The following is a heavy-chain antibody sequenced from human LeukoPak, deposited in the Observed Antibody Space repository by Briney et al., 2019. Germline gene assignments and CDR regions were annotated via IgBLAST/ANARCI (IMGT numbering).Heavy chain of an antibody. CDR1: GGSISTYY. D-gene: IGHD6-6*01. CDR3: ARWVTASSIDY. V-gene: IGHV4-59*08. J-gene: IGHJ4*01. Sequence: NTSETLSLTCTVSGGSISTYYWSWNRQPPGKGLEWIGYIDYSGSTNYNPSLKSRVTISVDTSKNQFSLKLSSVTAADTAVYYCARWVTASSIDYCGHGTLVSVSS. CDR2: IDYSGST.